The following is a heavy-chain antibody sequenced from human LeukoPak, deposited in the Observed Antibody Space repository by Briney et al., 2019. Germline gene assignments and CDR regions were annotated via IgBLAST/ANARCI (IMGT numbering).Heavy chain of an antibody. D-gene: IGHD2-15*01. CDR2: IYYSGST. CDR3: ARLRGYCSGGSCYSYTGFYYYMDV. J-gene: IGHJ6*03. CDR1: GYSISSIYY. Sequence: SETLTLTCAVSGYSISSIYYWGWIRRPPGKGLEWIGSIYYSGSTYYNPSLKSRVTISVDTSKNQFSLKLSSVTAADTAVYYCARLRGYCSGGSCYSYTGFYYYMDVWGKGTTVTVSS. V-gene: IGHV4-38-2*01.